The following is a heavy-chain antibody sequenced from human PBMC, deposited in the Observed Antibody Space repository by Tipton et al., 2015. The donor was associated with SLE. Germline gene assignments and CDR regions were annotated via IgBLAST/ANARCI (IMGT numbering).Heavy chain of an antibody. CDR1: GGSFSGYY. Sequence: GLVKPSETLSLTCAVYGGSFSGYYWSWIRQPPGKGLEWIGEINHSGSTNYNPSLKSRVTISVDTSKNQFSLKLGSVTAADTAVYYCARGDHYDSKADAFDIWGQGTMVTVSS. J-gene: IGHJ3*02. V-gene: IGHV4-34*01. D-gene: IGHD3-22*01. CDR3: ARGDHYDSKADAFDI. CDR2: INHSGST.